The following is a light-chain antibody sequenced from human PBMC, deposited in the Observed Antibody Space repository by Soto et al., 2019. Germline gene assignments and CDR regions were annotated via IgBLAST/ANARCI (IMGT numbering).Light chain of an antibody. Sequence: DIQMTQSPSTLSASAGDRVTITCRASQSISSWLAWYQQKPGTAPKLLIYKASSLQSGVPSRFSGSGSGTEFTLTISSLQPDDFATYYCQQYSSYPYTFGQGTKLEIK. CDR1: QSISSW. V-gene: IGKV1-5*03. CDR3: QQYSSYPYT. CDR2: KAS. J-gene: IGKJ2*01.